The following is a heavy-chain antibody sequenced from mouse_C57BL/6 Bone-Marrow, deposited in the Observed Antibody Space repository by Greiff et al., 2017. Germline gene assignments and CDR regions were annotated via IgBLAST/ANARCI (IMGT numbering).Heavy chain of an antibody. Sequence: QVQLKQPGAELVMPGASVKLSCKASGYTFTSYWMHWVKQRPGQGLEWIGEIDPSDSYTNYNQKFKGKSTLTVDKSSSTAYMQLSSLTSEDSAVYYCARSSLLWLRRGFAYWGQGTLVTVSA. CDR1: GYTFTSYW. D-gene: IGHD2-9*01. V-gene: IGHV1-69*01. CDR2: IDPSDSYT. J-gene: IGHJ3*01. CDR3: ARSSLLWLRRGFAY.